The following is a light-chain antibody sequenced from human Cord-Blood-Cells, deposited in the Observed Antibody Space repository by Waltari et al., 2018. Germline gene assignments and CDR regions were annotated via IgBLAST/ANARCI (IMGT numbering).Light chain of an antibody. CDR2: DAS. CDR3: QQRSNWPT. CDR1: PSVSSY. V-gene: IGKV3-11*01. J-gene: IGKJ5*01. Sequence: EIVLTQSPATLSLSPGERATLSCRASPSVSSYLAWYQQKPGQAPRLLIYDASNRATGIPTRCSGSGSGTDFTLTISSLGPEDFAVYYCQQRSNWPTFGQGTRLEIK.